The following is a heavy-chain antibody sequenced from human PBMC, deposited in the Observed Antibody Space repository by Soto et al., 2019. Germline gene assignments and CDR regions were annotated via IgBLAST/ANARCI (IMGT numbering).Heavy chain of an antibody. D-gene: IGHD6-19*01. V-gene: IGHV3-7*05. CDR2: IKQDGSEQ. Sequence: EVLLVESGGGLVQPAGSLRLSCAASGFTCITYWMSWVRQAPGKGLEWVANIKQDGSEQFYVDSVKGRFTISRDNAKNSLSLQMNSLRAEDTAVYFCARLPHPGIAVAGTVYWGQGTLVTVSS. CDR3: ARLPHPGIAVAGTVY. CDR1: GFTCITYW. J-gene: IGHJ4*02.